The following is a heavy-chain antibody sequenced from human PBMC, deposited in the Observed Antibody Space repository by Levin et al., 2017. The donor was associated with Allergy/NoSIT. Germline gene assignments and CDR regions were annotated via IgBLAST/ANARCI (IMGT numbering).Heavy chain of an antibody. Sequence: GESLKISCVASGFTFFNYRMHWVRQAPGKGLEWVAIISDEGNIQYYADSVQGRFTVSRDNSKNTLYLEVNFLRPDDTAVYFCARDYCRSITCPLNDYYYYYGMDVWGQGTTVTVS. D-gene: IGHD2-2*01. V-gene: IGHV3-30*03. CDR2: ISDEGNIQ. CDR3: ARDYCRSITCPLNDYYYYYGMDV. CDR1: GFTFFNYR. J-gene: IGHJ6*02.